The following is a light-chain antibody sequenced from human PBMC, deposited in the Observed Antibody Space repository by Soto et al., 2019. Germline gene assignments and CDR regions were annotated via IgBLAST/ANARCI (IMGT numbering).Light chain of an antibody. Sequence: EIVMTQSPATLSVSPLEIATLSFSASPSIMSSLALCQQKPGQAPRLLIFAASTRATGVPARFSGSGSGTEFTLTINSLQSEDSAVYYCQQYNNWPLINFGQGTRLEIK. V-gene: IGKV3-15*01. CDR1: PSIMSS. J-gene: IGKJ5*01. CDR3: QQYNNWPLIN. CDR2: AAS.